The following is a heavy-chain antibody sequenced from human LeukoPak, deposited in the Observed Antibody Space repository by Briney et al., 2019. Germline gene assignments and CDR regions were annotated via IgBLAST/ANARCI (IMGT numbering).Heavy chain of an antibody. CDR3: ATDRVGGINAFDI. CDR1: GYTLTELS. J-gene: IGHJ3*02. D-gene: IGHD3-10*01. Sequence: ASVKVSCKVSGYTLTELSMHWVRQAPGKGVEWMGSFDLEDGEASYAQKFQVRVTMTQDTSTDTAYMELRSLRSEDTAVYYCATDRVGGINAFDIWGQGTMVTVSS. V-gene: IGHV1-24*01. CDR2: FDLEDGEA.